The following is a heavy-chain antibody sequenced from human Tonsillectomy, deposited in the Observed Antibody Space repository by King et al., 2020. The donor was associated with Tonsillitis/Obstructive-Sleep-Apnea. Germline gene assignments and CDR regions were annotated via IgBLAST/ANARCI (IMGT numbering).Heavy chain of an antibody. D-gene: IGHD6-19*01. J-gene: IGHJ3*02. CDR1: GFTFSIYT. CDR2: ISGSGNSI. CDR3: ARDWVAVAGDDAFDI. V-gene: IGHV3-21*01. Sequence: VQLVQSGGGLVKPGGSLRLSCAASGFTFSIYTMNWVRQAPGRGLEWVSSISGSGNSIYYADSVKGRFTISRDNAKNSLFLQMNSLGVEDTAVYYCARDWVAVAGDDAFDIWGQGTMVTVSS.